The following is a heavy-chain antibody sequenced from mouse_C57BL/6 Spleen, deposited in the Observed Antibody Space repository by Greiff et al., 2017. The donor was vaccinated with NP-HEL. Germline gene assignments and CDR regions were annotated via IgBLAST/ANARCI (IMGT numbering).Heavy chain of an antibody. J-gene: IGHJ2*01. D-gene: IGHD2-4*01. CDR3: ARLSDYGYYFDY. Sequence: EVKLLESGGGLVKPGGSLKLSCAASGFTFSDYGMHWVRQAPEKGLEWVAYISSGSSTIYYADTVKGRFTISRDNAKNTLFLQMTSLRSEDTAMYYCARLSDYGYYFDYWGQGTTLTVSS. CDR2: ISSGSSTI. CDR1: GFTFSDYG. V-gene: IGHV5-17*01.